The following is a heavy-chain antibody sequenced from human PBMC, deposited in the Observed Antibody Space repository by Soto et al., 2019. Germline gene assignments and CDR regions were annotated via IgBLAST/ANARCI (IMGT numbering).Heavy chain of an antibody. V-gene: IGHV3-11*01. CDR3: ARDYINYSFDS. J-gene: IGHJ4*02. D-gene: IGHD4-4*01. CDR1: GFTFRDYY. CDR2: ISSSGSTI. Sequence: QVQLVESGGGLVKPGGSLRLSCAASGFTFRDYYMNWIRQAPGKGLEWVSYISSSGSTIYYADSVRGRFTISRDNANNSLDLQMNSLRAEDTAVYYCARDYINYSFDSWGQGTLVTVSS.